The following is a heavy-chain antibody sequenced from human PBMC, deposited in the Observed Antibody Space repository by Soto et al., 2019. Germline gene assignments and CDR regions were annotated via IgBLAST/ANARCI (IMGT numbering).Heavy chain of an antibody. CDR2: ISGSGGST. CDR1: GFTFSSYA. D-gene: IGHD4-17*01. J-gene: IGHJ5*02. CDR3: AKYIWTGPLDYGDVFDP. V-gene: IGHV3-23*01. Sequence: EVQLLGSGGGLVQPGGSLRVSCAASGFTFSSYAMSWVRQAPGKGLEWVSAISGSGGSTYYADSVKGRFTISRDNSKNTLYLQMNSLRAEDTAVYYCAKYIWTGPLDYGDVFDPWGQGTLVTVSS.